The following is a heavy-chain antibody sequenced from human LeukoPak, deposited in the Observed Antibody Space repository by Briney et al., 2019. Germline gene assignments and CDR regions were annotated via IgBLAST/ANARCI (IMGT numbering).Heavy chain of an antibody. CDR1: GFTFSSYW. D-gene: IGHD6-19*01. CDR2: IKQDGSEK. Sequence: GGSLRLSCAASGFTFSSYWMSWGRQAPGKGLEWVANIKQDGSEKYYVDSVKGRFTISRDNAKNSLYLQMNSLRAEDTAVYYCAREVAVAVPVYWGQGTLVTVSS. CDR3: AREVAVAVPVY. V-gene: IGHV3-7*01. J-gene: IGHJ1*01.